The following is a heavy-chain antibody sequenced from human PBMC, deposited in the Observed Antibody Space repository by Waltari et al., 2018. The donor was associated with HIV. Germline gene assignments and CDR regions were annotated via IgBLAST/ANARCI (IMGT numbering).Heavy chain of an antibody. Sequence: EVQLLESGGDVVQPGGSLRSSCSVSGFSFSSYPMTWFRQAPGKGLEWVSTISCSGGRTYYADAVKGRFTISRDNSKNTVYLEMNSLRAEDTAVYYCAKRQGGRYQGGGFDYWGQGTLVTVSS. V-gene: IGHV3-23*01. CDR3: AKRQGGRYQGGGFDY. CDR1: GFSFSSYP. J-gene: IGHJ4*02. D-gene: IGHD3-16*02. CDR2: ISCSGGRT.